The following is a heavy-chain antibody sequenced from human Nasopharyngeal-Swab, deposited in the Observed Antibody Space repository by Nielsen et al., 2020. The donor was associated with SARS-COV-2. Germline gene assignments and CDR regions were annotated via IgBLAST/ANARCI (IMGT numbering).Heavy chain of an antibody. D-gene: IGHD3-9*01. Sequence: ASVKVSCKASGYTFTSYYMHWVRQAPGQGLEWMGIINPSGGSTSYAQKFQGRVTMTRDTSTSTVYTELSSLRSEDTAVYYCARDPTLTYYDILTGYRTPDYYMDVWGKGTTVTVSS. J-gene: IGHJ6*03. V-gene: IGHV1-46*01. CDR3: ARDPTLTYYDILTGYRTPDYYMDV. CDR2: INPSGGST. CDR1: GYTFTSYY.